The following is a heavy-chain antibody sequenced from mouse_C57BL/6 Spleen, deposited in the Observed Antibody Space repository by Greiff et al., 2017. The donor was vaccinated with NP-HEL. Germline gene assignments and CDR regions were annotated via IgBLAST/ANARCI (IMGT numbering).Heavy chain of an antibody. CDR1: GFTFSSYA. V-gene: IGHV5-9-1*02. D-gene: IGHD2-4*01. Sequence: EVHLVESGEGLVKPGGSLKLSCAASGFTFSSYAMSWVRQTPEKRLEWVAYISSGGDYIYYADTVKGRFTISRDNARNTLYLQMSSLKSEDTAMYYCTRGGDYDGVDYWGQGTTLTVSS. CDR2: ISSGGDYI. CDR3: TRGGDYDGVDY. J-gene: IGHJ2*01.